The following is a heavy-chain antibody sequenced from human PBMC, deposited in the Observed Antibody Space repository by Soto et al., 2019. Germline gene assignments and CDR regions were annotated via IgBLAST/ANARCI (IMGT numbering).Heavy chain of an antibody. CDR2: ISSSSSTI. Sequence: GGSLRLSCAASGFTFSSYSMNWVRQAPGKGLEWVSDISSSSSTIYYADSVKGRFTISRDNAKNSLYLQMNSLRAEDTAVYYCARDMEYCSGGSCYPYASYYGMDVWGQGTTVTVSS. CDR1: GFTFSSYS. V-gene: IGHV3-48*01. D-gene: IGHD2-15*01. J-gene: IGHJ6*02. CDR3: ARDMEYCSGGSCYPYASYYGMDV.